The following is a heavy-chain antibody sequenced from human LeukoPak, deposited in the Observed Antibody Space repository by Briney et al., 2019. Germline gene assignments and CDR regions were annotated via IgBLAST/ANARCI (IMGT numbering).Heavy chain of an antibody. V-gene: IGHV3-21*01. D-gene: IGHD3-22*01. CDR2: ISSSSYI. CDR1: GFTFSSYS. CDR3: AAETYDSSGYPLDY. J-gene: IGHJ4*02. Sequence: PGGSLRLSCAASGFTFSSYSMNWARQAPGKGLEWVSSISSSSYIYYADSVKGRFTISRDNAKNSLYLQMNSLRAEDTAVYYCAAETYDSSGYPLDYWGQGTLVTVSS.